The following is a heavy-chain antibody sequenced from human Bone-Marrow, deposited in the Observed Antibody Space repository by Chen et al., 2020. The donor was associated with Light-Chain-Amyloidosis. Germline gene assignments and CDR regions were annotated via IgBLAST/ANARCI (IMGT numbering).Heavy chain of an antibody. J-gene: IGHJ4*02. V-gene: IGHV5-51*01. Sequence: EVQLEQSGPEVKKPGESLKISCKGSGYTFPNYWIGWVRQMPGKGLEWMGVIYPDDCDARNSPSFEGHVTKSADKAITTAYLQWRSLKASDTAMYYCARRRDGYNFDYWGQGILVTVSS. CDR2: IYPDDCDA. CDR3: ARRRDGYNFDY. D-gene: IGHD5-12*01. CDR1: GYTFPNYW.